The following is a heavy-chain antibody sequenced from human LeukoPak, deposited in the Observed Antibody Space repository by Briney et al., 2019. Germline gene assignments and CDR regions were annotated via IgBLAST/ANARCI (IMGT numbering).Heavy chain of an antibody. CDR3: ARLQYDFWSGYYTDNFDY. V-gene: IGHV5-51*01. D-gene: IGHD3-3*01. CDR2: IYPGDSDT. J-gene: IGHJ4*02. Sequence: GESLKISCKGSGYSFTSYWIGWVRQMPGKGLEWMGIIYPGDSDTRYSPSFQGQVTISADKSISTAYLQWSSLKASDTAMYYCARLQYDFWSGYYTDNFDYWGQGTLVTVSS. CDR1: GYSFTSYW.